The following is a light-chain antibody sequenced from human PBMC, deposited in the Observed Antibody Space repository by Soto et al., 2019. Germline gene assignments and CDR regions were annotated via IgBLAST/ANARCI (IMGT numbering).Light chain of an antibody. V-gene: IGKV3-15*01. CDR1: QSVGNK. J-gene: IGKJ4*02. CDR2: ATS. CDR3: QQYGGWPLT. Sequence: EIVLTQSPATLSVSPGERATLSCRASQSVGNKFAWYQQKPGQAPRLLIFATSTRATGVPARFSGSVSGKEFTLTISSLQSEDFAVYYCQQYGGWPLTFGGGAKVEIE.